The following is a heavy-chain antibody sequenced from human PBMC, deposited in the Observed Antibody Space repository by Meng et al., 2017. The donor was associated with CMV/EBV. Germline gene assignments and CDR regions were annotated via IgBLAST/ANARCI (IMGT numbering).Heavy chain of an antibody. CDR3: ARDRGASVVAAARGYFYYGMDV. CDR1: GFSFSTFG. Sequence: GGSLRLSCAASGFSFSTFGMHWVRQAPGKGLEWVALIWHDGSNKYYADSVKGRFTISRDNSRNTLYLQMNSLRADDTAVYYCARDRGASVVAAARGYFYYGMDVWGQGTTVTVSS. J-gene: IGHJ6*02. D-gene: IGHD2-15*01. CDR2: IWHDGSNK. V-gene: IGHV3-30*02.